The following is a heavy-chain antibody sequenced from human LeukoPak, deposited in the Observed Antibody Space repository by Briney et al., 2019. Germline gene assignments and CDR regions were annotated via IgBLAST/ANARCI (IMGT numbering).Heavy chain of an antibody. CDR1: GYTFTSYD. CDR2: TNPNSNNT. CDR3: ARVYEVSWDYYYYMDV. Sequence: AGVKVTFKASGYTFTSYDINWVRQPTGQGHEWMGWTNPNSNNTGYAQKVQGRVTMTRNNAKSTAYMEMNSLRSEDTAVYYCARVYEVSWDYYYYMDVWGKGTTVTVSS. D-gene: IGHD6-13*01. J-gene: IGHJ6*03. V-gene: IGHV1-8*01.